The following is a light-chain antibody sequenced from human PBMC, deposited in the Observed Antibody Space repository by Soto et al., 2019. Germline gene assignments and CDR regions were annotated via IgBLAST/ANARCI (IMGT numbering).Light chain of an antibody. CDR1: QSVSSN. CDR2: GAS. Sequence: EIVMTQSPATLSVSPGERATLSCRASQSVSSNLAWYRQKPGQAPRLLIYGASTRATGIPARFSGSGSGTEFTLTISSLQSEDFVVYYCQQYNNWPLYTFGQGTKLEIK. J-gene: IGKJ2*01. CDR3: QQYNNWPLYT. V-gene: IGKV3-15*01.